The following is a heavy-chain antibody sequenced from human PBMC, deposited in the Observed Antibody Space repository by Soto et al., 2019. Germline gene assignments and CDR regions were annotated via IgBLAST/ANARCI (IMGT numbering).Heavy chain of an antibody. Sequence: SETLSLTCTVSGGSISSYYWSWIRQPPGKGLEWIGYFYYSGSTNYNPSLKSRVTISVDTSKNQFSLKLSSVTAADTAVYYCARQSKYCSSTSCYAPNCYYYGMDVCGQGTTVTVSS. J-gene: IGHJ6*02. CDR2: FYYSGST. CDR1: GGSISSYY. CDR3: ARQSKYCSSTSCYAPNCYYYGMDV. V-gene: IGHV4-59*08. D-gene: IGHD2-2*01.